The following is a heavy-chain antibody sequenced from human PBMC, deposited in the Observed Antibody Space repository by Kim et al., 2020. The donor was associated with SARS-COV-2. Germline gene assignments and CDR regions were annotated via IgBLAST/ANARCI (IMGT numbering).Heavy chain of an antibody. CDR3: ARDNGYSSSWSVRGLGGMDV. CDR2: IWYDGSNK. J-gene: IGHJ6*02. CDR1: GFTFSSYG. Sequence: GGSLRLSCAASGFTFSSYGMHWVRQAPGKGLEWVAVIWYDGSNKYYADSVKGRFTISRDNSKNTLYLQMNSLRAEDTAVYYCARDNGYSSSWSVRGLGGMDVGGQGTTVTVSS. V-gene: IGHV3-33*01. D-gene: IGHD6-13*01.